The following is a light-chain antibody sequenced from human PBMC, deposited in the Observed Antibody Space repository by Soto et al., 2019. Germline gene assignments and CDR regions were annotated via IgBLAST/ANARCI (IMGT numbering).Light chain of an antibody. Sequence: EIVLTQSPGTLSLSPGERATLSCRASQSVSSSYLVWYQQKPGQAPRLLIYDASNRASGTPARFSGSGSETDFTLTISSLEPEDFAVYYCQHRMNWPLTFGQGARLEIK. J-gene: IGKJ5*01. CDR3: QHRMNWPLT. CDR1: QSVSSSY. V-gene: IGKV3D-20*02. CDR2: DAS.